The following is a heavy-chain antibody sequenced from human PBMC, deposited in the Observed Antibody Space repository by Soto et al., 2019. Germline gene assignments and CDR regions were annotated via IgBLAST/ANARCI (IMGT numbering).Heavy chain of an antibody. J-gene: IGHJ6*03. CDR3: ARGRRTLKRTTQNVLRSLDYYYMDV. CDR2: IIPISGKA. Sequence: SVKVSCKASGGTFSSYAISWVRQAPGQGLEWMGGIIPISGKANYAQKFQGRVTITRNTSISTAYMELSSLRSEDTAVYYCARGRRTLKRTTQNVLRSLDYYYMDVWGKGTTVTVSS. V-gene: IGHV1-69*10. CDR1: GGTFSSYA. D-gene: IGHD3-3*01.